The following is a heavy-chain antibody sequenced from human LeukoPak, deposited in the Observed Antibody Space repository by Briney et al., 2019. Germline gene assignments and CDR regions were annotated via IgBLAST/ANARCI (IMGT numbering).Heavy chain of an antibody. CDR3: ARVEAGGSYDFDY. CDR1: GGTFSSYA. V-gene: IGHV1-69*01. J-gene: IGHJ4*02. Sequence: ASVKVSCTASGGTFSSYAISWVRQAPGQGLEWMGGINPIFGTANYAQKFQGRVTITADESTSTAYMELSSLRSEDTAVYYCARVEAGGSYDFDYWGQGTLVTVSS. CDR2: INPIFGTA. D-gene: IGHD1-26*01.